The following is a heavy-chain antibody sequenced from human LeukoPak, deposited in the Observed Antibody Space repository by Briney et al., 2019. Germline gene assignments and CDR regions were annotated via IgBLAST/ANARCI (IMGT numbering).Heavy chain of an antibody. J-gene: IGHJ5*02. CDR2: IYYSGST. D-gene: IGHD2-2*01. CDR3: ARRPIVVVPPGTWFDP. V-gene: IGHV4-39*01. Sequence: PSETLSLTCTVSGGSISSSSYYWGWIRQPPGKGLEWIGSIYYSGSTYYNPSLKSRVTISVDTSKNRFSLKLSSVTAADTAVYYCARRPIVVVPPGTWFDPWGQGTLVTVSS. CDR1: GGSISSSSYY.